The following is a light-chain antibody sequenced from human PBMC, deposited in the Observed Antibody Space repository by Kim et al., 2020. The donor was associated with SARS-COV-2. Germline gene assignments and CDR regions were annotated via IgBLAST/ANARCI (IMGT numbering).Light chain of an antibody. Sequence: GKTVHISCTRSSGSIDDNYVQWYQQRPGGVPTTVIYEDDQRPSGVSDRFSGSIDNSSNSASLTISGRRTEDEADYYCQSYNRDNVLFGGGTQLTVL. CDR2: EDD. CDR3: QSYNRDNVL. V-gene: IGLV6-57*03. J-gene: IGLJ2*01. CDR1: SGSIDDNY.